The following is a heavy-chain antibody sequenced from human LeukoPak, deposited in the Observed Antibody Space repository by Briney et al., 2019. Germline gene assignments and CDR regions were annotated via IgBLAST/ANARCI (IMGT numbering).Heavy chain of an antibody. V-gene: IGHV3-30*18. D-gene: IGHD3-22*01. CDR3: AKDPSAYDSSGYYYPNWFDP. Sequence: PGGSLRLSCAASGFTFSSYGMHWVRQAPGKGLEWVAVISYDGSNKYYADSVKGRFTISRDNSKNTLYLQMNSLRAEDTAVYYCAKDPSAYDSSGYYYPNWFDPWGQGTLVTVSS. J-gene: IGHJ5*02. CDR2: ISYDGSNK. CDR1: GFTFSSYG.